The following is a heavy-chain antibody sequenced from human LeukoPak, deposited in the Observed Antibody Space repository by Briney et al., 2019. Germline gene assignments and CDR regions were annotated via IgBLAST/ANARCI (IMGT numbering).Heavy chain of an antibody. J-gene: IGHJ4*02. CDR3: ARDTYYYGSGSYYPFDY. D-gene: IGHD3-10*01. CDR1: GGSISSYY. CDR2: IYTSGST. V-gene: IGHV4-4*07. Sequence: SETLSLTCTVSGGSISSYYWSWIRQPAGKGLEWIGRIYTSGSTNYNPSLKSRVTMSVDTSKNQFSLKLSSVTAADTAVYYCARDTYYYGSGSYYPFDYWGQGTLVTVSS.